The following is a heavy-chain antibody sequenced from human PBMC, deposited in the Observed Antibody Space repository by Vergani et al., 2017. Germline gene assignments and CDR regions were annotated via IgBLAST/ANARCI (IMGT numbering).Heavy chain of an antibody. Sequence: EVQLLESGGGLVQPGGSLRLSCAASGFTFSNAWMSWVRQAPGKGLEWVGRIKSKTDGGTTDYAAPVKGRFTISRDDSKNTLYLQMNRLKTEDTAVYYCTASGSYWMFDYWGQGTLVTVSS. V-gene: IGHV3-15*01. CDR3: TASGSYWMFDY. D-gene: IGHD1-26*01. CDR1: GFTFSNAW. CDR2: IKSKTDGGTT. J-gene: IGHJ4*02.